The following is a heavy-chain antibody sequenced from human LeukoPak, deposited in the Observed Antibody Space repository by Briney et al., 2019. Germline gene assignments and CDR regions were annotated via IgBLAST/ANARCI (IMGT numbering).Heavy chain of an antibody. CDR3: ARVLGLAPFDY. J-gene: IGHJ4*02. V-gene: IGHV1-2*02. CDR1: GYTFTGYY. Sequence: GASVKVSCKASGYTFTGYYTHWVRQAPGQGLEWMGWINPNSGGTNYAQKFQGRATMTRDTSISTAYMELSRLRSDDTAVYYCARVLGLAPFDYWGQGTLVTVSS. D-gene: IGHD3-16*01. CDR2: INPNSGGT.